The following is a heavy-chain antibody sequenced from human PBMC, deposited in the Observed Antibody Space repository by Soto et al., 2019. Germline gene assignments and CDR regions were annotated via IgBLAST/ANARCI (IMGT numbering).Heavy chain of an antibody. J-gene: IGHJ4*02. CDR1: GFTFSSYE. D-gene: IGHD6-13*01. CDR2: ISSSGSTI. Sequence: EVQLVESGGGLVQPGGSLRLSCAASGFTFSSYEMNWVRQAPGKGLEWVSYISSSGSTIYYADSVKGRFTISRDNAKNSLYLQMNSLRAEDTAVYYCASGGEYSSSWKSDYWGQGTLVTVSS. CDR3: ASGGEYSSSWKSDY. V-gene: IGHV3-48*03.